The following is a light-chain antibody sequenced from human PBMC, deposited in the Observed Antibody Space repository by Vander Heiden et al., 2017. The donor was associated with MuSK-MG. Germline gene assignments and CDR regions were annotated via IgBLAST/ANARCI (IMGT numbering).Light chain of an antibody. V-gene: IGLV2-23*02. J-gene: IGLJ1*01. CDR2: EVT. CDR3: CSYAGSSSYV. CDR1: SSNVGNNNL. Sequence: SALTHPAPVSGSPGQSTTISSTGTSSNVGNNNLVSWYQHHPEKAPKLMIYEVTKRPSGVSSRFSGSKAGNTASLTIAGLEAEDEADYHCCSYAGSSSYVFGTGTKVTVL.